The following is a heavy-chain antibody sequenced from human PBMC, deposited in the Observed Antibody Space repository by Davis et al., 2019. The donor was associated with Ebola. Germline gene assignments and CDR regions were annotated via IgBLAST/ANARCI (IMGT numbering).Heavy chain of an antibody. Sequence: GESLKISCAASGFTFSSYSMNWVRQAPGKGLEWVANIKQDGSVKYYVDSVKGRFTISRDNAKNSLYLQMNSLRAEDTAVYYCAKGSSIVPAAIHFDYWGQGTLVTVSS. D-gene: IGHD2-2*01. J-gene: IGHJ4*02. CDR3: AKGSSIVPAAIHFDY. CDR1: GFTFSSYS. V-gene: IGHV3-7*03. CDR2: IKQDGSVK.